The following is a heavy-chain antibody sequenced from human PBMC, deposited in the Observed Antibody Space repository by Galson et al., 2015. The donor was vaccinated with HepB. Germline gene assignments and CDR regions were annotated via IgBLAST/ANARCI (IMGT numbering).Heavy chain of an antibody. CDR2: IYYSGST. D-gene: IGHD3-22*01. CDR1: GGSISSSSNY. CDR3: ARQVDYYDSDGYQPYFDY. J-gene: IGHJ4*02. V-gene: IGHV4-39*01. Sequence: ETLSLTCTVSGGSISSSSNYWGWIRQPPGQGLEWIGSIYYSGSTYYNPSLESRVTISVDTSKNQFSLKLSSVTAADTAVYYCARQVDYYDSDGYQPYFDYWGQGTLVTVSS.